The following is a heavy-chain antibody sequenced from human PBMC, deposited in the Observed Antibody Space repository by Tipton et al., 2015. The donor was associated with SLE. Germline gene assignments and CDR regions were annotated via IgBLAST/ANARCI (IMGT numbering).Heavy chain of an antibody. CDR2: INHSGST. V-gene: IGHV4-34*01. D-gene: IGHD3-3*01. Sequence: TLSLTCAVYGGSFSGYYWSWIRQPPGKGLEWIGEINHSGSTNYNPSLKSRVTISVDTSKNQFSLKLSSVTAADTAVYYCARGLYDFWSGYTSTYWYFDLWGRGTLVSVSS. CDR3: ARGLYDFWSGYTSTYWYFDL. CDR1: GGSFSGYY. J-gene: IGHJ2*01.